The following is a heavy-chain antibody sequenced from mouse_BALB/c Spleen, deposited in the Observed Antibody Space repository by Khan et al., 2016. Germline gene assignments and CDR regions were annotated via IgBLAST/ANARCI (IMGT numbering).Heavy chain of an antibody. CDR1: GYSITSDYA. CDR2: ISYSGNT. CDR3: TRRDYYGLFDY. V-gene: IGHV3-2*02. Sequence: EVQLQESGPGLVKPSQSLSLTCTVTGYSITSDYAWNWIRQFPENKLEWMGYISYSGNTSYNPSLKSRISITRDTSKSPFYLQLNSVTTEDTATYYCTRRDYYGLFDYWGQGTTLTVSS. J-gene: IGHJ2*01. D-gene: IGHD1-1*01.